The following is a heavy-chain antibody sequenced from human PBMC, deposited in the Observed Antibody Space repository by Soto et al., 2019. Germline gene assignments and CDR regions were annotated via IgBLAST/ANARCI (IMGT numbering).Heavy chain of an antibody. V-gene: IGHV4-30-4*01. Sequence: SETLSLTCSISGASISSDDYYWSWFRQPPVRGLEWIGYISYSGSTYYNPSLKSSITISVDTSKTQFSLILSSVTAADTAVFYCAREVNNYYGMDVWGQGNTVT. CDR1: GASISSDDYY. CDR3: AREVNNYYGMDV. J-gene: IGHJ6*02. CDR2: ISYSGST.